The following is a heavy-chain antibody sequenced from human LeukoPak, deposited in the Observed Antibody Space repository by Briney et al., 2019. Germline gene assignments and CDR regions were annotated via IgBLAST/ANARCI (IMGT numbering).Heavy chain of an antibody. CDR1: GFTFSSYA. V-gene: IGHV3-23*01. CDR3: AKGADDEWLLLLDY. J-gene: IGHJ4*02. D-gene: IGHD3-22*01. CDR2: ISGSGGST. Sequence: GGSLRLSCAASGFTFSSYAMSWVRQAPGKGLEWVSAISGSGGSTYSSDSVKGRFTISRDNSKNTLYLQMNSLRAEDTAVYYCAKGADDEWLLLLDYWGQGTLVTVSS.